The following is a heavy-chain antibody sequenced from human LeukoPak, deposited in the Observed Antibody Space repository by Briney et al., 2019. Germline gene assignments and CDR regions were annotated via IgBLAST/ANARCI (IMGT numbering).Heavy chain of an antibody. CDR3: AKGGVMTFGGADVDY. Sequence: GGSLRLSCAVSGFTFRNAGMHWVRQAPGKGLEWVAVIWYDGSQKYYADSVKGRFTISRDNSKNTLYLQMNSLRAEDTAVYYCAKGGVMTFGGADVDYWGQGTLVTVSS. CDR1: GFTFRNAG. V-gene: IGHV3-33*06. J-gene: IGHJ4*02. CDR2: IWYDGSQK. D-gene: IGHD3-16*01.